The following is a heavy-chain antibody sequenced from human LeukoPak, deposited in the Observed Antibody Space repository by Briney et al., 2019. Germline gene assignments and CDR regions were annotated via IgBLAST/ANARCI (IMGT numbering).Heavy chain of an antibody. J-gene: IGHJ6*02. Sequence: GGSLRLSCAASGFTLSSYWMTWVRQAPGKGLEWVANIKQDGSEKYYVESVKGRFTISRDNAKNSVYLQMNSLRADDTAVYYRARGHYGMDVWGQGTTVTVSS. CDR3: ARGHYGMDV. V-gene: IGHV3-7*01. CDR2: IKQDGSEK. CDR1: GFTLSSYW.